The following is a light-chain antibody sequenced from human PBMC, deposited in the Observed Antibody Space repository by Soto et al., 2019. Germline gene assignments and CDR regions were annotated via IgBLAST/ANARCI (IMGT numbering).Light chain of an antibody. CDR3: SSYAGSNEGV. V-gene: IGLV2-8*01. CDR2: EVS. CDR1: SSDVGGYNY. Sequence: SALTQPPSASVSPGQSVTISCTGTSSDVGGYNYVSWYQQYPGKAPKLMIYEVSKRPSGVPDRFSGSKSGNTASLTVSGLQAEDEADYYCSSYAGSNEGVFGTGTKSPS. J-gene: IGLJ1*01.